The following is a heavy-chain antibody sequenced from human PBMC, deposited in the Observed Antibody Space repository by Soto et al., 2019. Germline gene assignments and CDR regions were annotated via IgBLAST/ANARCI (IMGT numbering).Heavy chain of an antibody. J-gene: IGHJ3*02. CDR3: AREATYYYDSSGYKLFDI. V-gene: IGHV4-31*03. CDR2: IYYSGST. CDR1: GGSISSGGYY. Sequence: PSETLSLTCTVSGGSISSGGYYWSWIRQHPGKGLEWIGYIYYSGSTYYNPSLKSRVTISVDTSKNHFSLKLSSVTAADTAVYYCAREATYYYDSSGYKLFDIWGQGTMVTVSS. D-gene: IGHD3-22*01.